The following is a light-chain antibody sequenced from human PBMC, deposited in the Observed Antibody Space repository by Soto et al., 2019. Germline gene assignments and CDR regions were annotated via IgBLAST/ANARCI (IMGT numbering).Light chain of an antibody. J-gene: IGLJ3*02. CDR1: SSDVGSYNL. CDR3: CSYAGSSTGSWV. CDR2: EGS. V-gene: IGLV2-23*01. Sequence: QSALTQPASVSGSPGQSITISCTGTSSDVGSYNLVSWYQQHPDKAPKLMIYEGSKRPSGVSNRFSGSKSGNTASLTISGLPAEDEADYYCCSYAGSSTGSWVFGGGTKVTVL.